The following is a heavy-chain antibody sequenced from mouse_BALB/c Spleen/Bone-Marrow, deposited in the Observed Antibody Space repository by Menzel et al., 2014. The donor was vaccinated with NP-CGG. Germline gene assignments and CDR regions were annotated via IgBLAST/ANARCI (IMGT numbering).Heavy chain of an antibody. Sequence: EVQRVESGGGLVQPGGSLKLSCTASGFDFSRYWMSWVRQAPGKGLQWIGEINPESSTINYTPSLKDKFIISRENAKNTLYLQMNKVRSEDAARYYCARLTYYGLSDYWGQGTTLTVSS. CDR2: INPESSTI. V-gene: IGHV4-1*02. CDR3: ARLTYYGLSDY. D-gene: IGHD1-2*01. J-gene: IGHJ2*01. CDR1: GFDFSRYW.